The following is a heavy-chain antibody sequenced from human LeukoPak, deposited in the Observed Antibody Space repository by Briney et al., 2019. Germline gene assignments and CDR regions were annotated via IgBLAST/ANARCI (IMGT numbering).Heavy chain of an antibody. J-gene: IGHJ6*03. V-gene: IGHV4-34*01. Sequence: QTSETLSLTCAVYGGSFSGYYWSWIRQPPGKGLEWIGEINHSGSTNYNPSLKSRVTISVDTSKNQFSLKLSSVTAADTAVYYCARILIAARPYYYYYMDVWGKGTTVTVSS. CDR1: GGSFSGYY. CDR2: INHSGST. CDR3: ARILIAARPYYYYYMDV. D-gene: IGHD6-6*01.